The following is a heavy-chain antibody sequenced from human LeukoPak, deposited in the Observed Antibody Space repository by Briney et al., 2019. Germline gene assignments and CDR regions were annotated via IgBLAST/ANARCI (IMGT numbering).Heavy chain of an antibody. D-gene: IGHD3-22*01. CDR3: ARMGYESSGFWGFSPYYMDV. J-gene: IGHJ6*03. V-gene: IGHV4-59*01. Sequence: SETRSLTCTVSGGSITSYYWSWIRQPPGKGLEWIGYIYYSGSHNYNPSLKSRVTISVDTSKNQFSMKLSSVTAADTAVYYCARMGYESSGFWGFSPYYMDVWGKGTTVTISS. CDR1: GGSITSYY. CDR2: IYYSGSH.